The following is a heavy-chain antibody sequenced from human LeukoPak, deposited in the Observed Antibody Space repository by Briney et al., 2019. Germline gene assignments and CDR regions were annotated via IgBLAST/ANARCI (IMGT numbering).Heavy chain of an antibody. CDR1: GFTFSSYS. CDR3: ARDVGADTS. J-gene: IGHJ4*02. D-gene: IGHD1-26*01. V-gene: IGHV3-21*01. CDR2: ISSRSSYI. Sequence: GGSLRLSCAASGFTFSSYSMNWVRQAPGKGLEWVSSISSRSSYIYYADSVKGRFTISRDNAKNSLYLQMNSLRAEDTAVYYWARDVGADTSWGQGTLVTVSS.